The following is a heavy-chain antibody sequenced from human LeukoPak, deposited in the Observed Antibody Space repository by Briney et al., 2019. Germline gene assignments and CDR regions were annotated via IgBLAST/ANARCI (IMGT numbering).Heavy chain of an antibody. D-gene: IGHD2-21*01. J-gene: IGHJ1*01. Sequence: GGSLRLSWAASGVTVGTNSMSWARQSPGKGLEWVSVIYSGGSTYNADSVNGRFTVSRDNSRNTLSLQMNNLRAEDTALYFCASAREYCGSAECYEYFQHWGQGTLVIVSS. CDR1: GVTVGTNS. V-gene: IGHV3-53*01. CDR3: ASAREYCGSAECYEYFQH. CDR2: IYSGGST.